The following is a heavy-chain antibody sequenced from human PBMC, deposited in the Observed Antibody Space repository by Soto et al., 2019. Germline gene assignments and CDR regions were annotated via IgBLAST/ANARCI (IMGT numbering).Heavy chain of an antibody. CDR1: GGSVSSSDYY. CDR2: IYYSGSA. J-gene: IGHJ5*02. Sequence: QVQLQESGPGLVKPSQTLSLTCTVSGGSVSSSDYYWSWLRQHPEKGREWIVYIYYSGSAYYNPSLKNRPTKSVYTSKNQFSLKLTSVTAAATAVYYCAREFSPNSRGWYTVLVCWFDPWGQGTLVTVSS. V-gene: IGHV4-31*03. CDR3: AREFSPNSRGWYTVLVCWFDP. D-gene: IGHD6-19*01.